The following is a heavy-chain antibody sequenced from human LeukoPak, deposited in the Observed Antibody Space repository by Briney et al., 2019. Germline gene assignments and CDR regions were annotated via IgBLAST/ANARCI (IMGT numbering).Heavy chain of an antibody. Sequence: SETLSLTCIVSGGSISSYYWSWIRQPPGKGLEWIGSIYHSGSTYYNPSLKSRVTISVDTSKNQFSLKLSSVTAADTAVYYCARPKSTYYTDAFDIWGQGTMVTVSS. CDR2: IYHSGST. CDR3: ARPKSTYYTDAFDI. V-gene: IGHV4-59*08. J-gene: IGHJ3*02. D-gene: IGHD3-3*01. CDR1: GGSISSYY.